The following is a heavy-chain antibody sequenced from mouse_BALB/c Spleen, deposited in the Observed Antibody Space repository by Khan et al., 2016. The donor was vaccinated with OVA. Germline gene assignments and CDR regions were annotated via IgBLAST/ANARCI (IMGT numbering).Heavy chain of an antibody. CDR3: ARQPYYHYYIMDY. D-gene: IGHD2-10*01. CDR1: GVSLTNYG. Sequence: QVQLKESGPGLVAPSQSLSIICTISGVSLTNYGVHWVRQPPGKGLEWLVVIWSDGSTTYNSALKSRLSISKDNSKSQAFLKMNSLQTDDTAMYYCARQPYYHYYIMDYWGQGTSVTVSS. V-gene: IGHV2-6-1*01. J-gene: IGHJ4*01. CDR2: IWSDGST.